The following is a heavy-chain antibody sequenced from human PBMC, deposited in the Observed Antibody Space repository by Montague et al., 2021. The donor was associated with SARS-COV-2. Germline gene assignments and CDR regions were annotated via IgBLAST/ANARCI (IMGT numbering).Heavy chain of an antibody. Sequence: SETLSLTCTVTGDSVISDKYYWSWIRQPPGKGLEWIGFIYDSGSTSYNPSLHSRVTITIDTSKNQFSLNLMSVTPADTAVYYCVKGSGYPWGQGTLVIVSS. CDR1: GDSVISDKYY. CDR3: VKGSGYP. CDR2: IYDSGST. J-gene: IGHJ5*02. D-gene: IGHD3-22*01. V-gene: IGHV4-61*01.